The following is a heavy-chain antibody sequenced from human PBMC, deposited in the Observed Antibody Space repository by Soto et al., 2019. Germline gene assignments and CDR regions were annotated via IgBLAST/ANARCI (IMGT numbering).Heavy chain of an antibody. Sequence: EVQLVESGGGLVQPGGSLRLSCAASRFTFSSYWMHWVRQAPGKGLVWVSRINSDGSSTSYADSVEGRFTISRDNAKNTLDLQMDSLRAEDTAVYYCARFYYDSSYPNWGQGTLVTVSS. CDR1: RFTFSSYW. V-gene: IGHV3-74*01. CDR2: INSDGSST. CDR3: ARFYYDSSYPN. J-gene: IGHJ4*02. D-gene: IGHD3-22*01.